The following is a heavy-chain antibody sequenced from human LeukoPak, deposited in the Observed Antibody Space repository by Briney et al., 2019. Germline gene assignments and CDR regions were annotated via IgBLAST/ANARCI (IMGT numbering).Heavy chain of an antibody. J-gene: IGHJ4*02. CDR3: ARDRDNWNYFDY. CDR1: GYTFTGYY. CDR2: INPNSGGT. V-gene: IGHV1-2*02. Sequence: ASVKVSCKASGYTFTGYYMHWVRQAPGQGLEWMGWINPNSGGTNYAQQFQGRVTMTRNTSISTAYMELSRLRSDDTAVYYCARDRDNWNYFDYWGQGTLVTVSS. D-gene: IGHD1-20*01.